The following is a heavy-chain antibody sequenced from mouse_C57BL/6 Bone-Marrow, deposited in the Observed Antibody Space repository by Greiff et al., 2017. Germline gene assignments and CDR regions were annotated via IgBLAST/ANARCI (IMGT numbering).Heavy chain of an antibody. CDR1: GYTFTSYW. CDR2: ITPNSGRT. CDR3: AATYRVPMDY. D-gene: IGHD5-1*01. Sequence: VQLQQPGAELVKPGASVKLSCKASGYTFTSYWMHWVKQRPGQGLEWIGMITPNSGRTNYNEKFKSKATLTVDKSSSTAYMQLSSLTSEYSAFYAGAATYRVPMDYWGQGTSVTVSS. V-gene: IGHV1-64*01. J-gene: IGHJ4*01.